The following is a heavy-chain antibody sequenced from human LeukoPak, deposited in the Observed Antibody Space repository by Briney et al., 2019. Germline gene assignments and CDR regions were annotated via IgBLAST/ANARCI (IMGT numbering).Heavy chain of an antibody. J-gene: IGHJ4*02. V-gene: IGHV4-30-2*01. CDR1: GASISSGDYS. CDR2: IYHSGST. Sequence: SQTLSLTCAVPGASISSGDYSWSWIRQPPGKGLGWIGYIYHSGSTTYNPSLKSRLTISLDRYKNQISLKLNSVTAADTAVYYCAADYTSRSYRFDHWGQGTLVTVSS. D-gene: IGHD3-10*01. CDR3: AADYTSRSYRFDH.